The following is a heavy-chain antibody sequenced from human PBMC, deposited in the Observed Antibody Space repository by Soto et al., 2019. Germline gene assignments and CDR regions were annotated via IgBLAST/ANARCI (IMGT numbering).Heavy chain of an antibody. Sequence: EVQLLESGGGLVQPGGSLRLSCAASGFTFSCCAMSWVRQAPGKGLEWVSTIHGGGDHTHYTDSVKGRFTISRDNSRNTLYLQMNSLRAEDTAIYYCAKNRGSGSYSNWCFDVWGRGTLVTVSS. D-gene: IGHD1-26*01. J-gene: IGHJ2*01. CDR3: AKNRGSGSYSNWCFDV. CDR2: IHGGGDHT. CDR1: GFTFSCCA. V-gene: IGHV3-23*01.